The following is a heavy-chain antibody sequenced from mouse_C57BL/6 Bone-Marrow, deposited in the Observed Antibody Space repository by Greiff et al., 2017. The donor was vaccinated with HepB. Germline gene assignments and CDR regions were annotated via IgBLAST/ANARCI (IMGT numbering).Heavy chain of an antibody. CDR2: IHPNSGST. V-gene: IGHV1-64*01. D-gene: IGHD1-1*01. Sequence: VQLQQPGAELVKPGASVKLSCKASGYTFTSYWMHWVKQRPGQGLEWIGMIHPNSGSTNYNEKFKSKATLTVDKSSSTASMQLSSLTSDDSAVYYCARKLRWPSWGQGTTLTVSS. CDR1: GYTFTSYW. CDR3: ARKLRWPS. J-gene: IGHJ2*01.